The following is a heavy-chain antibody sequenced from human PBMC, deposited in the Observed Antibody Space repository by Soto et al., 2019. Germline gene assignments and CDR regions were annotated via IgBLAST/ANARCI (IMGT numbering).Heavy chain of an antibody. D-gene: IGHD1-26*01. Sequence: QVQLVQSGAEVKKPGASVKVSCKASGYTFTSYDINWVRQATGQGLEWMGWMNPHSGDTVDAQKFQGRVTVSGNTSINEAYTEVSMLRTEETAVYSGVRGIWLTLVGADIRNQPNGYSSRDVWGKGTTVSVSS. J-gene: IGHJ6*03. CDR2: MNPHSGDT. CDR3: VRGIWLTLVGADIRNQPNGYSSRDV. V-gene: IGHV1-8*01. CDR1: GYTFTSYD.